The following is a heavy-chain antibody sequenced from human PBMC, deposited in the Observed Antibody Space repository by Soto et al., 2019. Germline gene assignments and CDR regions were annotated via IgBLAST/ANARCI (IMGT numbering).Heavy chain of an antibody. Sequence: QINLIESGPTLVKPTQTLTLTCTFSGFSLSTSGAAVGWVRQPPGRALEWLALIYWDGDKRYNASLGNRLTINNDTAINQGVLTLTNVCPSDTGTYYCGQRATMAIFWLIFDNGIWFDPWGQGTRVIVSS. V-gene: IGHV2-5*02. CDR3: GQRATMAIFWLIFDNGIWFDP. CDR1: GFSLSTSGAA. CDR2: IYWDGDK. D-gene: IGHD3-10*01. J-gene: IGHJ5*02.